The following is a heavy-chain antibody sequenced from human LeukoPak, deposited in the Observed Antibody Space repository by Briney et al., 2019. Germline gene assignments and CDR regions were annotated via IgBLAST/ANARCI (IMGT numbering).Heavy chain of an antibody. D-gene: IGHD6-13*01. V-gene: IGHV4-4*07. CDR3: ARDPIAAANYFDY. Sequence: SETLSLTCTVSGGSISSYYWSCIRQPAGKGLEWIGRIYTSGSTNYNPSLKSRVTMSVDTSKNQFSLKLSSVTAADTAVYYCARDPIAAANYFDYWGQGTLVTVSS. J-gene: IGHJ4*02. CDR1: GGSISSYY. CDR2: IYTSGST.